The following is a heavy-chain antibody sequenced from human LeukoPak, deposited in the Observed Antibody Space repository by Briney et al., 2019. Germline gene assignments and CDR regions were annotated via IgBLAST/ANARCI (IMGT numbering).Heavy chain of an antibody. Sequence: SGTLSLTCAVSGGSISSSNWWSWVRQPPGKGLEWIGEIYHTGKTNYNSSLESRVTISLDKSKNQFSLKVSSVTAADTAVYYCARHSYLNGCFGYWGQGTLVTVSS. CDR3: ARHSYLNGCFGY. J-gene: IGHJ4*02. CDR1: GGSISSSNW. D-gene: IGHD4/OR15-4a*01. CDR2: IYHTGKT. V-gene: IGHV4-4*02.